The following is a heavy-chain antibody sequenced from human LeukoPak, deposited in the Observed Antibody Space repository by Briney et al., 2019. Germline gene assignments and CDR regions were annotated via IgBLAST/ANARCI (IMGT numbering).Heavy chain of an antibody. CDR1: GGSISSGSYY. D-gene: IGHD1-1*01. CDR3: AREGATGGTYNWFDP. CDR2: IYTSGST. V-gene: IGHV4-61*02. J-gene: IGHJ5*02. Sequence: SQTLSLTCTVSGGSISSGSYYWSWIRQPGGKGLEWIGRIYTSGSTNYNPSLKSRVTISVDTSKNQFSLKLSSVTAADTAVYYCAREGATGGTYNWFDPWGQGTLVTVSS.